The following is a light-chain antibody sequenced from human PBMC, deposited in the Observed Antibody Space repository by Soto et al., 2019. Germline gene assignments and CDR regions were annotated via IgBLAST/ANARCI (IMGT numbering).Light chain of an antibody. CDR3: QQYDHLPA. V-gene: IGKV1-33*01. CDR2: DAS. CDR1: QDISNY. J-gene: IGKJ4*01. Sequence: DIPMTQSPSSLSASVGDRVTITCQASQDISNYLNWYQQKPGKAPKLLIYDASNLETGVPSRFSGSGSGIDFTFTISSLQPEDFATYYCQQYDHLPAFGGGTRVEIK.